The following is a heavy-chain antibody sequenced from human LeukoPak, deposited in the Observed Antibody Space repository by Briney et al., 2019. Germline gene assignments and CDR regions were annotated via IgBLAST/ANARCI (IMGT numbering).Heavy chain of an antibody. D-gene: IGHD3-22*01. CDR3: AKRGVVIRVILVAFHKEAYYFDS. CDR2: ISDSGGRT. J-gene: IGHJ4*02. Sequence: HPGGSLRLSCAVSGITLSNYGMSWVRQAPGKGLEWVAVISDSGGRTNYADSVKRRFTISRDNPKNTLYLKMNSLRAEDTAVYFCAKRGVVIRVILVAFHKEAYYFDSWGQGAMVTVCS. CDR1: GITLSNYG. V-gene: IGHV3-23*01.